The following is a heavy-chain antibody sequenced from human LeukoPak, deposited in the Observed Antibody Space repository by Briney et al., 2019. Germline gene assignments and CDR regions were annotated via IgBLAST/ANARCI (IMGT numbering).Heavy chain of an antibody. Sequence: GSLRRSCAGSGLTCSSYEMNWVGQASGKELEWVSYISRSGITIYYADTVKGRLTSSRDNAKNSLYLQMNSLRAEDTAIYYCATAAVGAAAQGGWGQGTMVTVSS. CDR1: GLTCSSYE. CDR2: ISRSGITI. V-gene: IGHV3-48*03. J-gene: IGHJ3*01. CDR3: ATAAVGAAAQGG. D-gene: IGHD6-13*01.